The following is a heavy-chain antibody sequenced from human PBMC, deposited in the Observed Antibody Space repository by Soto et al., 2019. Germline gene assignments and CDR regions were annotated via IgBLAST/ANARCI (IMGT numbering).Heavy chain of an antibody. CDR3: VRCYCSVGSCYACWHFDL. CDR1: GYTFTSYG. CDR2: ISAYNGNT. Sequence: ASVKVSCKASGYTFTSYGISWVRQAPGQGLEWMGWISAYNGNTNYAQKLQGRVIMTLDTSTDAAYMELRNLRSDDTAVYYCVRCYCSVGSCYACWHFDLWGRGTLVTVSS. V-gene: IGHV1-18*01. J-gene: IGHJ2*01. D-gene: IGHD2-15*01.